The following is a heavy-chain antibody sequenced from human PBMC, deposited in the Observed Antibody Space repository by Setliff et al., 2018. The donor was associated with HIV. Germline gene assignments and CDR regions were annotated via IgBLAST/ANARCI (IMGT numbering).Heavy chain of an antibody. J-gene: IGHJ4*02. CDR2: IYYSGST. D-gene: IGHD5-12*01. Sequence: SETLSLTCTVSGDSIGSSSYYWAWLRQPPGKGLEWIGNIYYSGSTYCNPSLKSRVSISVDTSKNQFSLKLSSVTAADTAVYYCATLKMATIYRDFDYWGQGTLVTVSS. CDR3: ATLKMATIYRDFDY. V-gene: IGHV4-39*07. CDR1: GDSIGSSSYY.